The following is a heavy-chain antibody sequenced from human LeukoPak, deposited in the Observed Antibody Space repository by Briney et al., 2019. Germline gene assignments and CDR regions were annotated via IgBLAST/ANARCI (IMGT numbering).Heavy chain of an antibody. CDR2: IYYSGST. V-gene: IGHV4-30-4*08. CDR1: GGYISSGGYY. J-gene: IGHJ4*02. D-gene: IGHD2-15*01. CDR3: ACTPYNPWMWKSLEY. Sequence: SQTLSLTCTVSGGYISSGGYYWSWIRQPPGKGLEWIGYIYYSGSTYYNPSLKSRVTISVDTSKNQFSLKLSSVTAADTAVYYCACTPYNPWMWKSLEYWGQGTLVTVSS.